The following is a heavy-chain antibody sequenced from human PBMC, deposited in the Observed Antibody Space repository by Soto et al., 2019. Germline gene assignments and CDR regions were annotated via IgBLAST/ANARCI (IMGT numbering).Heavy chain of an antibody. V-gene: IGHV3-7*03. J-gene: IGHJ4*02. Sequence: LGGSLRLSCAATGSDFITTWMTWIRQAPGKGLEWVANINPAGTQTFYVGSVSGRFTISRDNSRTSLYLEMSNLRVEDTAVYYCARDLGSTNYYFDYWGLGTLVTVSS. CDR3: ARDLGSTNYYFDY. CDR2: INPAGTQT. D-gene: IGHD5-12*01. CDR1: GSDFITTW.